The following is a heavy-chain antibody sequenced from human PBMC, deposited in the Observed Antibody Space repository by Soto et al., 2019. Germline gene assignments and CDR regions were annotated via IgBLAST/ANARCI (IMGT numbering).Heavy chain of an antibody. CDR3: ARDVGQLDPDYYYGMDV. CDR2: ISAYNGNT. D-gene: IGHD6-6*01. J-gene: IGHJ6*02. Sequence: QVQLVQSGAEVKKPGASVKVSCKASGYTFTSYGISCVRQAPGQGLEWMGWISAYNGNTNYAQKLQGRVTMTTDTSTSRAYMELRSLRSDDTAVYYCARDVGQLDPDYYYGMDVWGQGTTVTVSS. CDR1: GYTFTSYG. V-gene: IGHV1-18*04.